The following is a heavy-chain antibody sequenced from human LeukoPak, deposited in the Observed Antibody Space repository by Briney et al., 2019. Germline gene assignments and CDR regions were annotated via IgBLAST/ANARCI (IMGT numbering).Heavy chain of an antibody. D-gene: IGHD3-22*01. J-gene: IGHJ4*02. Sequence: SETLSLTCTVSGDSITRNYWSWIRQPAGKGLEWIGRIYNCGNTNYSPSPESRVTMSTDTSKNQFSLKLTSVTAADTAVYYCARGSFDSSGYYVFDYWGQGTLVTVSS. CDR3: ARGSFDSSGYYVFDY. V-gene: IGHV4-4*07. CDR2: IYNCGNT. CDR1: GDSITRNY.